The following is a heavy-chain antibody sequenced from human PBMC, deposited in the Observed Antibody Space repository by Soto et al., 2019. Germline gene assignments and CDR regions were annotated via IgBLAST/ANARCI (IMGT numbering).Heavy chain of an antibody. CDR1: GLTFSSYG. V-gene: IGHV3-30*18. CDR3: AQHTYYHDTSGYYTFDY. Sequence: QVQLVESGGGVVQPGRSLRLSCAASGLTFSSYGMHWVRQAPGRGLEWVAGISYDGRNKYYVDSVKGRFTISRDNSNNTLDLQMNSLRVEDTAVFYCAQHTYYHDTSGYYTFDYWGQGALVTGSS. CDR2: ISYDGRNK. D-gene: IGHD3-22*01. J-gene: IGHJ4*02.